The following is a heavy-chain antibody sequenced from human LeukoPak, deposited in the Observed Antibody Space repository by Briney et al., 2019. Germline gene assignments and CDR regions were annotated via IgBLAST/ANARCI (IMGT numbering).Heavy chain of an antibody. CDR3: AKDVSTDIVVVPAAISFDY. J-gene: IGHJ4*02. CDR1: GFTFSSYA. V-gene: IGHV3-23*01. CDR2: IGTSGDTT. Sequence: PGGSLRLSCAAPGFTFSSYAMSWVRQAPGKGLEWVSAIGTSGDTTYYADSVKGRFTISRDSSKNTLYLQMNSLRAEDTAVYYCAKDVSTDIVVVPAAISFDYWGQGTLVTVSS. D-gene: IGHD2-2*02.